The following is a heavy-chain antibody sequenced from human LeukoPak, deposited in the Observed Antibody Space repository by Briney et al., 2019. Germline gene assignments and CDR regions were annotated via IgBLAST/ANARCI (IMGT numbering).Heavy chain of an antibody. Sequence: SETLSLTCTVSGGSISSYYWSWIRQPPGKGLEWIGYIYYSGSTNYNPSLKSRVTISVDTSKSRFSLKLSSVTAADTAVYYCARDMAPPGAFDIWGQGTMVTVSS. CDR3: ARDMAPPGAFDI. CDR2: IYYSGST. V-gene: IGHV4-59*12. J-gene: IGHJ3*02. D-gene: IGHD3-10*01. CDR1: GGSISSYY.